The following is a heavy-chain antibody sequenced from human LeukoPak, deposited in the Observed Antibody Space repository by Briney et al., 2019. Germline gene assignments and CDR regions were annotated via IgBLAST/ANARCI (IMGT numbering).Heavy chain of an antibody. CDR1: GYTFTSYG. J-gene: IGHJ6*03. D-gene: IGHD3-22*01. Sequence: ASVKVSCKASGYTFTSYGISWVRQAPGQGLEWMGWISAYNGNTNYAQKFQGRVTITADESTSTAYMELSSLRSEDTAVYYCARVHYYDSSVPGNNYYYYYMDVWGKGTTVTISS. CDR2: ISAYNGNT. CDR3: ARVHYYDSSVPGNNYYYYYMDV. V-gene: IGHV1-18*01.